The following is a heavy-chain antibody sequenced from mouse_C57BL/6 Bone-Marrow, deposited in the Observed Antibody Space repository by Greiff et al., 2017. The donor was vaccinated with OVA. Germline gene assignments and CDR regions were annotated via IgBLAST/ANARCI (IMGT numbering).Heavy chain of an antibody. CDR2: IDPSDSYT. CDR1: GYTFTSYW. V-gene: IGHV1-69*01. J-gene: IGHJ4*01. D-gene: IGHD1-1*02. CDR3: ALYGLYYAMDY. Sequence: QVQLQQPGAELVMPGASVKLSCKASGYTFTSYWMHWVKQRPGQGLEWIGEIDPSDSYTNYNQKFKGKSTLTVDKSSSTAYMQLSSLTSEDSAVYYCALYGLYYAMDYWGQGTSVTVSS.